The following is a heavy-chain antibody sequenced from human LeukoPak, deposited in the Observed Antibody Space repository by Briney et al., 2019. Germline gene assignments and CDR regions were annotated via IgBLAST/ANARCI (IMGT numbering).Heavy chain of an antibody. Sequence: GSSVKVSCKASGYTFTSYAMHWVRQAPGQRLEWMGWINAGNGNTKYSQKFQGRVTITRDTSASTAYMELSSLRSEDTAVYYCARSQGEYQLPYFDYWGEGTLVTVSS. CDR1: GYTFTSYA. V-gene: IGHV1-3*01. D-gene: IGHD2-2*01. CDR2: INAGNGNT. CDR3: ARSQGEYQLPYFDY. J-gene: IGHJ4*02.